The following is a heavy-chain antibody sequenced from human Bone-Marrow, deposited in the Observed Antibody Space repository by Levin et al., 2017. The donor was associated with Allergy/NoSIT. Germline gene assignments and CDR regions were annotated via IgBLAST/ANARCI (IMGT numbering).Heavy chain of an antibody. CDR3: ARMGLSMIVVNITEELGYFDY. V-gene: IGHV3-21*01. CDR1: GFSFSSYS. J-gene: IGHJ4*02. CDR2: ISGSSSYM. Sequence: GGSLRLSCAASGFSFSSYSMNWVRQAPGKGLEWVSSISGSSSYMYYADSVKGRFTISRDNAKNSVYLQMDSLRAEDTAVYYCARMGLSMIVVNITEELGYFDYWGQGTLVTVSS. D-gene: IGHD3-22*01.